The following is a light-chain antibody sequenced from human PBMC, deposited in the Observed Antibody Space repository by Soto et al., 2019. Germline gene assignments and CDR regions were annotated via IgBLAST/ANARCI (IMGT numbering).Light chain of an antibody. Sequence: EIVMTQSPVTLSVSPGERATLSCRASQNISRSLAWYQQKPGQAPRLLIYAASTRATGIPARFSGSGSGTEFTLTISSLQSEDFAVYYCQQYYRWPQTFGQGTKVDIK. V-gene: IGKV3-15*01. CDR1: QNISRS. CDR3: QQYYRWPQT. J-gene: IGKJ1*01. CDR2: AAS.